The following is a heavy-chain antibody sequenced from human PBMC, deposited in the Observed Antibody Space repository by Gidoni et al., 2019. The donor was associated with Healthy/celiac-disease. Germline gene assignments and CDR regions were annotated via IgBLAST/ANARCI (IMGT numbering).Heavy chain of an antibody. CDR1: GFTFSSYA. J-gene: IGHJ2*01. CDR3: AEGEVGEGFDL. V-gene: IGHV3-23*01. Sequence: EVQQLESGGGLEQPGGSLRLSCAASGFTFSSYAMSWVGQAPGKGLEGDSAISGSGVSTYYADSVKGRFTISRDNSEDTLYLQMNGLRAEDTAVYYCAEGEVGEGFDLWGRGTLVTVSS. CDR2: ISGSGVST. D-gene: IGHD1-26*01.